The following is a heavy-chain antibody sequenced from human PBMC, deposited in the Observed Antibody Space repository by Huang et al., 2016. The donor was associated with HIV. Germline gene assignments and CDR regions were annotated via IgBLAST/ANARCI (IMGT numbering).Heavy chain of an antibody. V-gene: IGHV1-69*01. D-gene: IGHD6-6*01. CDR2: ISPIFGTA. CDR1: GGTFSTYA. CDR3: ARGRTRSSLYDSYYGLDV. J-gene: IGHJ6*02. Sequence: QVQLVQSGAEVKKPGSSVKVSCKASGGTFSTYAICWVRQAPGQGLEWMGGISPIFGTANYAQKFQGTVTITADEFTSTAYMELSSLRSEDTALYYCARGRTRSSLYDSYYGLDVWGQGTTVTVSS.